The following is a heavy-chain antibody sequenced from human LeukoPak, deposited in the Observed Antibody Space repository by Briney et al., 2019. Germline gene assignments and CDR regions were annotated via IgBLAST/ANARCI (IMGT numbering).Heavy chain of an antibody. CDR2: ISGGGGST. Sequence: GGSLRLSCAASGFTFSSYAMSWVRQAPGKGLEWVSVISGGGGSTNYADSVRGRFTISRDNSKNTLYLQMNSLRAEDTALYYCAKDRVASGQMGAFGYWGQGTLVTVSS. CDR3: AKDRVASGQMGAFGY. D-gene: IGHD2-15*01. V-gene: IGHV3-23*01. CDR1: GFTFSSYA. J-gene: IGHJ4*02.